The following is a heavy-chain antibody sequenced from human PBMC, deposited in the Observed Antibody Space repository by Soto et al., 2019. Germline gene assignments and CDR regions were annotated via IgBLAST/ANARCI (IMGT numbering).Heavy chain of an antibody. CDR3: TTGDCSGGSCYSGYFDY. Sequence: EVQLVESGGGLVKPGGSLRLSCAASGFTFSNAWMSWVRQAPGKGLEWVGRIKSKTDGGTTDYAAPVKGRFTISRDDSKNTLYLQRNSLKTDDTVVYSCTTGDCSGGSCYSGYFDYRGQGPLVNVSS. J-gene: IGHJ4*02. CDR2: IKSKTDGGTT. V-gene: IGHV3-15*01. CDR1: GFTFSNAW. D-gene: IGHD2-15*01.